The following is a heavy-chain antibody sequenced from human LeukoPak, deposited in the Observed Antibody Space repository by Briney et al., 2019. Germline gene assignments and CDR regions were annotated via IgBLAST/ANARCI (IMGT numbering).Heavy chain of an antibody. Sequence: PGGSLRLSCAASGFTFSSYAMHWVRQAPGKGLEWVAVMSYDGDNKFYADSVKGRFTISRDNSKNTLYLQMKSLRAEDTAVYYCAKDDAVTWLSDPPYYFDYWGQGTLVTVSS. V-gene: IGHV3-30-3*01. CDR3: AKDDAVTWLSDPPYYFDY. CDR2: MSYDGDNK. D-gene: IGHD4-17*01. J-gene: IGHJ4*02. CDR1: GFTFSSYA.